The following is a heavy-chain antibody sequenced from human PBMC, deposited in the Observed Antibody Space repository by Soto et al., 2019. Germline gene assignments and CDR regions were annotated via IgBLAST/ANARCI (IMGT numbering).Heavy chain of an antibody. D-gene: IGHD2-15*01. J-gene: IGHJ4*02. CDR1: GGSISSGDYY. CDR3: ARLLFYCSGGSCYHHFDY. Sequence: PSETLSLTCTVSGGSISSGDYYWSWIRQPPGKGLEWIGYIYYSGSTYYNPSLKSRVTISVDTSKNQFSLKLSSVTAADTAVYYCARLLFYCSGGSCYHHFDYWGQGTLVTVSS. CDR2: IYYSGST. V-gene: IGHV4-30-4*01.